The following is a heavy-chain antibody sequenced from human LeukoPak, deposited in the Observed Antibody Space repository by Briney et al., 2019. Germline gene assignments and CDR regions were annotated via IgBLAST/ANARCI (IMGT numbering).Heavy chain of an antibody. CDR1: GFTFSSYS. D-gene: IGHD2-2*01. CDR3: AREGIVPAARDYYYYYGMDV. CDR2: ISIISSYI. Sequence: TGGARRLSSAASGFTFSSYSMNLVRQAPGKGPDRVSSISIISSYIYYADSVKGRFTISRDNAKNSLYLQMNSLRAEDTAVYYCAREGIVPAARDYYYYYGMDVWGKGTTVTVSS. V-gene: IGHV3-21*01. J-gene: IGHJ6*04.